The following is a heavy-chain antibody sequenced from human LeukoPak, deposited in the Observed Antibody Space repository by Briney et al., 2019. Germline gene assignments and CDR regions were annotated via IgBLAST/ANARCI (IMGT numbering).Heavy chain of an antibody. CDR1: GFTFSSYA. V-gene: IGHV3-23*01. J-gene: IGHJ4*02. Sequence: GGSLRLSCAASGFTFSSYAMSWVRQAPGKGLEWVSAISGSGGSTYYADSVKGRFTISRDNSKNTLYLQMNSLRAEDTAVYYCAKRAYGDYVGLYYFDYGGQGTLVTVSS. CDR2: ISGSGGST. CDR3: AKRAYGDYVGLYYFDY. D-gene: IGHD4-17*01.